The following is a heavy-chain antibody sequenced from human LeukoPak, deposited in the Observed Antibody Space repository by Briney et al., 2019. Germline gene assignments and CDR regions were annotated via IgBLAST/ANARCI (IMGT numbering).Heavy chain of an antibody. CDR3: ARQTGSGLFILP. J-gene: IGHJ4*02. Sequence: SETLSLTRTVSGVSISSSNSYWGWIRQPPGKGLEWISSIYYSGNTYYNASLKSQVSISMDTSKNQFSLRLTSVTAADTAVYYCARQTGSGLFILPGGQGTLVTVSS. V-gene: IGHV4-39*01. CDR1: GVSISSSNSY. CDR2: IYYSGNT. D-gene: IGHD3/OR15-3a*01.